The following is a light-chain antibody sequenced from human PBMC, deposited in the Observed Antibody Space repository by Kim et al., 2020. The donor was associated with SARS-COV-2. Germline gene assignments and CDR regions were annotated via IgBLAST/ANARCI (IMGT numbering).Light chain of an antibody. J-gene: IGKJ1*01. CDR2: GAS. V-gene: IGKV3-15*01. Sequence: EIVMTQSPATLSVSPGERATLSCRASQSVSKLAWYQQRPGQAPRLLIYGASTRATGIPARFSGSGSGTEFTLPISSLQSEDFAVYYCQHYNIWRTFGQGTKVDIK. CDR3: QHYNIWRT. CDR1: QSVSK.